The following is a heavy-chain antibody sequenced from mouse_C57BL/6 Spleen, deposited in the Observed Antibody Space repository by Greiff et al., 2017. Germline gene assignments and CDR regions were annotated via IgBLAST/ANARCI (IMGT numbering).Heavy chain of an antibody. J-gene: IGHJ3*01. CDR1: GFNIKDDY. CDR2: IDPENGDT. Sequence: VQLKDSGAELVRPGASVKLSCTASGFNIKDDYMPWVKQRPEQGLAGIGWIDPENGDTEYASKFQGKATITADTSSNTAYLQRSSLTSEDTAVYYCTTVTAQAFAYWGQGTLVTVSA. CDR3: TTVTAQAFAY. D-gene: IGHD3-2*02. V-gene: IGHV14-4*01.